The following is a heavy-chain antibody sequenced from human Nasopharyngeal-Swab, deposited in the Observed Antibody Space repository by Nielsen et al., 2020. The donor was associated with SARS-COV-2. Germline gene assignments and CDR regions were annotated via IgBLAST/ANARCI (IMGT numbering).Heavy chain of an antibody. CDR3: ATSSDTAMDYYYYGMDV. V-gene: IGHV1-18*04. D-gene: IGHD5-18*01. CDR1: GYTFTGYY. J-gene: IGHJ6*02. CDR2: IGAYNGNT. Sequence: ASVKVSCKASGYTFTGYYMHWVRQAPGQGLEWMGWIGAYNGNTNYAQKLQGRVTMTTDTSTSTAYMELRSLRSDDTAVYYCATSSDTAMDYYYYGMDVWGQGTTVTVSS.